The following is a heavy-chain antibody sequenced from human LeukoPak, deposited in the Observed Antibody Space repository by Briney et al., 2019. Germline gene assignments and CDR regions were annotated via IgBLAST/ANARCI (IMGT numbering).Heavy chain of an antibody. CDR2: MNPDSGGT. Sequence: ASVKVSCKASGYTFIGHYIHWVRQAPGQGLEWMGWMNPDSGGTNYAQKFQDRVTMNRDTPITTAYMELSRLTSDDTAIYYCARIMEYYDFTPRGFDIWGQGIMVTVSS. J-gene: IGHJ3*02. V-gene: IGHV1-2*02. CDR1: GYTFIGHY. CDR3: ARIMEYYDFTPRGFDI. D-gene: IGHD3/OR15-3a*01.